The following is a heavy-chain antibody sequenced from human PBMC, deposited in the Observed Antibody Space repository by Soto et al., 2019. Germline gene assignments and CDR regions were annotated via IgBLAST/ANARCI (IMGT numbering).Heavy chain of an antibody. CDR3: TRLLAYCGGDWHSFAFDI. D-gene: IGHD2-21*02. V-gene: IGHV3-72*01. CDR1: GFTFSDHF. Sequence: EVQLVESGGGLVQPGGSLRLSCAASGFTFSDHFMEWVRQDPGKGPEWVGRIRDKARGYTTDYAASVKGRFTISRDDSKNSLYLQMNSLKHEDTPLYYCTRLLAYCGGDWHSFAFDIWGQGTMVTVSS. CDR2: IRDKARGYTT. J-gene: IGHJ3*02.